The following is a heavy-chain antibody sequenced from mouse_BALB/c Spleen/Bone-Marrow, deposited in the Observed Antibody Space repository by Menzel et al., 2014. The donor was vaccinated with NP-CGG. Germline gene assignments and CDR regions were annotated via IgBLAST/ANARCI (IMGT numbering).Heavy chain of an antibody. CDR2: ISYSGST. Sequence: EVKLVESGPGLVKPSQSLSLTCTVTGYSITSDYAWNWIRQFPGNKLEWMGYISYSGSTSYNPPLKSRISITRDTSKNQFFLQLNSVTTEDTATHYCARGGARATGWFAYWGQGTLVTVSA. J-gene: IGHJ3*01. V-gene: IGHV3-2*02. D-gene: IGHD3-1*01. CDR1: GYSITSDYA. CDR3: ARGGARATGWFAY.